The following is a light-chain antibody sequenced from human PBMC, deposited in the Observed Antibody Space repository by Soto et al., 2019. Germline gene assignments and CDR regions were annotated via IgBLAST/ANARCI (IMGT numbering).Light chain of an antibody. J-gene: IGKJ1*01. Sequence: EIVLTQSPGTLSLCPGERATLSCRTSQSVSNSYLAWYQQKPGQAPRLLIYGASSRATGIPDRFSGSGSGTDFTLTISRLEPEDFAVYYCQQYGSSPPEAFGQGTKVEIK. CDR3: QQYGSSPPEA. CDR2: GAS. CDR1: QSVSNSY. V-gene: IGKV3-20*01.